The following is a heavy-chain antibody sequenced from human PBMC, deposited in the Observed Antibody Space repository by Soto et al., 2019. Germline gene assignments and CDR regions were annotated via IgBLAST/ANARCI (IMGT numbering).Heavy chain of an antibody. Sequence: PSETLSLTCTVSGGSVSSGSYYWSWIRQPPGKGLEWIGYICYSGSTNYNPSLKSRVTISVDTSKNQFSLKLSSVTAADTAVYYCARENQYYDILTGYTHRPYFDYWGQGTLVTVSS. V-gene: IGHV4-61*01. CDR1: GGSVSSGSYY. J-gene: IGHJ4*02. CDR2: ICYSGST. D-gene: IGHD3-9*01. CDR3: ARENQYYDILTGYTHRPYFDY.